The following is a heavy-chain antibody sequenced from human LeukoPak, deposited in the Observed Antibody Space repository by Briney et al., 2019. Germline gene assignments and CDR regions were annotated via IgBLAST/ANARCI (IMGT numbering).Heavy chain of an antibody. D-gene: IGHD1-26*01. V-gene: IGHV4-59*01. Sequence: SSETLSLTCTVSGGSISSYYWSWIRQPPGKGLEWIGYIYYSGSTNYNPSLKSRVTISVDTSKNQFSLKLSSVTAADTAVYYCARETSSPSGSYFDPWGQGTLVTVSS. CDR2: IYYSGST. CDR1: GGSISSYY. CDR3: ARETSSPSGSYFDP. J-gene: IGHJ5*02.